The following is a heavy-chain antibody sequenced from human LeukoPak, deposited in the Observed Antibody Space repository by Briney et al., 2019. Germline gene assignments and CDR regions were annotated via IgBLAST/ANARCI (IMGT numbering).Heavy chain of an antibody. D-gene: IGHD6-13*01. CDR1: GYSFTSYW. V-gene: IGHV5-51*01. CDR2: IYPGDSDT. Sequence: GESLKISCKGSGYSFTSYWIGWVRQMPGKGLEWMGIIYPGDSDTRYSPSFQGQVTISADKSISTAYLRWSSLKASDTAMYYCARLTGSSWYYFDYWGQGTLVTVSS. J-gene: IGHJ4*02. CDR3: ARLTGSSWYYFDY.